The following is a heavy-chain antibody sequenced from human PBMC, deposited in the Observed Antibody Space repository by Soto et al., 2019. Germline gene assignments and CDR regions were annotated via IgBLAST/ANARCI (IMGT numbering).Heavy chain of an antibody. V-gene: IGHV3-9*01. CDR3: AKEMITFGDFNYYYMDV. Sequence: EVQLVESGGGLVQPGRSLRLACAASGFTFDQYTMHWVRQAPGKGLEWVSSITWHSGTIGYADSVKGRFTISRDNAKNSLYLQMNSLRGEYTVLYYCAKEMITFGDFNYYYMDVWGNGTTVSVSS. CDR1: GFTFDQYT. CDR2: ITWHSGTI. J-gene: IGHJ6*03. D-gene: IGHD3-16*01.